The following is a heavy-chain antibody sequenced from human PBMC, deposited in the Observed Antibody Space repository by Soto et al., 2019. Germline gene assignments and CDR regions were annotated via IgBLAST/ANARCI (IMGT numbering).Heavy chain of an antibody. CDR1: GGSISTYY. D-gene: IGHD2-15*01. CDR2: IYASGSP. J-gene: IGHJ5*02. V-gene: IGHV4-4*07. Sequence: QVQLQESGPGLVKPSGTLSLTCNVSGGSISTYYWNWIRQPAGKGLEWIGRIYASGSPNYNPSLKSGVIMSVVTSKNQFSLTMSSVTAADTAMYYCARSAVPRGGWFRPWGQGILVTVSP. CDR3: ARSAVPRGGWFRP.